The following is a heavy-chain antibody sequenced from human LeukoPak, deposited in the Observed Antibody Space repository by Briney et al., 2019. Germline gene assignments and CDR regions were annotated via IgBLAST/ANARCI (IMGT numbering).Heavy chain of an antibody. CDR3: ARENTYYYDSSGRFDP. CDR2: IYHSGST. CDR1: GGSISSGGYY. J-gene: IGHJ5*02. D-gene: IGHD3-22*01. V-gene: IGHV4-30-2*01. Sequence: SETLSLTCTVSGGSISSGGYYWSWIRQPPGKGLEWIGYIYHSGSTYYNPSLKSRVTISVDRSKNQFSLKLSSVTAADTAVYYCARENTYYYDSSGRFDPWGQGTLVTVSS.